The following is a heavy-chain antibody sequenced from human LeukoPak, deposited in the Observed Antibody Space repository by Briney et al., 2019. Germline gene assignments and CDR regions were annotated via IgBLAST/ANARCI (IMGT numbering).Heavy chain of an antibody. CDR2: ISSSSSYI. CDR1: GFTFSSYS. J-gene: IGHJ4*02. CDR3: ARRPDYGGTPTFDY. D-gene: IGHD4-23*01. Sequence: PGGSLRLSCAASGFTFSSYSMNWVRQAPGKGLEWVSSISSSSSYIYYADSVKGRFTISRDNSKNTLYLQMNSLRAEDTAVYFCARRPDYGGTPTFDYWGQGTLVTVSS. V-gene: IGHV3-21*01.